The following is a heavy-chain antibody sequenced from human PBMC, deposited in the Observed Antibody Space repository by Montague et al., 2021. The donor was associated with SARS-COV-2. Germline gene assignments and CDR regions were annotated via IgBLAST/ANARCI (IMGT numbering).Heavy chain of an antibody. CDR2: IYYRGTT. CDR1: GGSIDSYY. Sequence: SETLSLTCTVSGGSIDSYYWSWLRQPPGKGLEWIGYIYYRGTTNYNPSLESRVTMSVDTSKNQFSLNLSSVTAADTAVYYCAREYFDSSGLVWIDPWGQGTLVIDSS. CDR3: AREYFDSSGLVWIDP. J-gene: IGHJ5*02. V-gene: IGHV4-59*01. D-gene: IGHD3-22*01.